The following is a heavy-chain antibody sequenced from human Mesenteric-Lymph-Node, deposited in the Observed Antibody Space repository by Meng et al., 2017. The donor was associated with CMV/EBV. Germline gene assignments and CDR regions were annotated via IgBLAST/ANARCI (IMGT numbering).Heavy chain of an antibody. CDR3: ASWGTGGANSDY. CDR2: INQDGSQK. J-gene: IGHJ4*02. D-gene: IGHD1-26*01. CDR1: GFSFSSYW. Sequence: GGSLRLSCAASGFSFSSYWMTWVRQAPGKGLEWVANINQDGSQKYYMDSVKGRFSISRDNAKNSLYLQMSSLRAEDTAVYYCASWGTGGANSDYWGQGTLVTVSS. V-gene: IGHV3-7*01.